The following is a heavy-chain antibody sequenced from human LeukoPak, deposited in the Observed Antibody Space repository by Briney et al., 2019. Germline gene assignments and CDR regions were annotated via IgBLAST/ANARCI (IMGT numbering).Heavy chain of an antibody. V-gene: IGHV4-59*08. Sequence: SETLSLTCTVSGASISGSFWSWFRQPPGKRLEWIVYMHQNGDNNYNPSLKSRVTASLDTSRNLFSLNVRSVSAADTAVYYCARHYNGGTYPLDHWGQGTLVTVSS. D-gene: IGHD3-16*01. CDR1: GASISGSF. CDR3: ARHYNGGTYPLDH. J-gene: IGHJ4*02. CDR2: MHQNGDN.